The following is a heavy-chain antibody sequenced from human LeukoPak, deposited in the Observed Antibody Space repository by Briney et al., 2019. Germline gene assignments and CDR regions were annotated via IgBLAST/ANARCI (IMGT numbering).Heavy chain of an antibody. J-gene: IGHJ4*02. CDR1: GGSFSGYY. Sequence: PSETLSLTCAVYGGSFSGYYWSWIRQPPGKGLEWIGEINHSGSTYYNPSLKSRVTISVDTSKNQFSLKLSSVTAADTAVYYCARRRWGYHYHFDYWGQGTLVTVSS. CDR3: ARRRWGYHYHFDY. V-gene: IGHV4-34*01. D-gene: IGHD2-21*01. CDR2: INHSGST.